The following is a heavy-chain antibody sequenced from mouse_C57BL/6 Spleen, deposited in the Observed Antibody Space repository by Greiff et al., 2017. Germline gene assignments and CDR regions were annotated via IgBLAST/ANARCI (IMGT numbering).Heavy chain of an antibody. Sequence: QVQLKESGTELVKPGASVKLSCKASGYTFTSYWMHWVKQRPGQGLEWIGNINPSNGGTNYNEKFKSKATLTVDKSSSTAYMQLSSLTSEDSAVYYCALYDHDGYFDYWGQGTTLTVSS. CDR1: GYTFTSYW. CDR2: INPSNGGT. V-gene: IGHV1-53*01. D-gene: IGHD2-4*01. J-gene: IGHJ2*01. CDR3: ALYDHDGYFDY.